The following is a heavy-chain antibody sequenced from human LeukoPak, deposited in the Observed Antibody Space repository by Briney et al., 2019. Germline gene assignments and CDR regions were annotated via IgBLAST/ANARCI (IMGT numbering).Heavy chain of an antibody. CDR3: ARAETPYCSSTSCLYYYYYGMDV. J-gene: IGHJ6*02. V-gene: IGHV1-2*06. CDR2: INPNSGGT. Sequence: ASVKVSCKASGYTFTDYYMHWVRQAPGQGLEWIGRINPNSGGTNYAQKFQGRVTMTRDTSISTAYMELSRLRSDDTAVYYCARAETPYCSSTSCLYYYYYGMDVWGQGTTVTVSS. D-gene: IGHD2-2*01. CDR1: GYTFTDYY.